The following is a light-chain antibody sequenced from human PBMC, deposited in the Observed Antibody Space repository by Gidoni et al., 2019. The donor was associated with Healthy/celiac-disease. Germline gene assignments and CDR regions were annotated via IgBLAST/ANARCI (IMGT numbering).Light chain of an antibody. CDR3: QQSYSTPRT. V-gene: IGKV1-39*01. CDR2: AAS. CDR1: QSISSY. J-gene: IGKJ2*01. Sequence: DIQMTQSPSSLSASVGDRVTITCRASQSISSYLNWYQQKRGKAPKLRIYAASSLQSGVPSRFSGSGSGTDFTLTISSLQPEDFATYYCQQSYSTPRTFGQGTKLEIK.